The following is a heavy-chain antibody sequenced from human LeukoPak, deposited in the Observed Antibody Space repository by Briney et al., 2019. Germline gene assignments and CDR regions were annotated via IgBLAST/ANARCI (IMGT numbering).Heavy chain of an antibody. J-gene: IGHJ4*02. D-gene: IGHD3-10*01. CDR2: ISYDGSNE. V-gene: IGHV3-30*04. CDR3: AKDWELRWSQGGFDY. Sequence: GGSLRLSCAASGFTFSSYVMHWVRQAPGKGLEWVAIISYDGSNEYYADSVKGRFTISRDNSKNTLYLQMNSLRAADTAAYYCAKDWELRWSQGGFDYWGQGTLLTVSS. CDR1: GFTFSSYV.